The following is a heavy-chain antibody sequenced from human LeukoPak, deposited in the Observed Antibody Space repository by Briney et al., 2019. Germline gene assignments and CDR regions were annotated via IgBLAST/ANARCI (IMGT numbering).Heavy chain of an antibody. J-gene: IGHJ5*02. CDR1: GGSFSGYY. Sequence: SETLSLTCAVYGGSFSGYYWSWIRQPPGKGLEWIGEINHSGSTNYNPSLKSRVTISVDTSKNQFSLKLSSVTAADTAVYYCARVSDILTGYYRGINWFDPWGQGTLVTVSS. CDR3: ARVSDILTGYYRGINWFDP. CDR2: INHSGST. V-gene: IGHV4-34*01. D-gene: IGHD3-9*01.